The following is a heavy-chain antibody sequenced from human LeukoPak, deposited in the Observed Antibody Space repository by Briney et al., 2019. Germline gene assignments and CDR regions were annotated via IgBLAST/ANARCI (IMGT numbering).Heavy chain of an antibody. Sequence: GGSLRLSCVASGFTFSSYWMSWVRQAPGKGLEWVANIKQDGSEKEYVDSVKGRFTISRDNAKNSVYPQMNSLRADDTAVYYCAREGRGGFDSWGQGTLVTVSS. CDR2: IKQDGSEK. CDR3: AREGRGGFDS. CDR1: GFTFSSYW. V-gene: IGHV3-7*01. J-gene: IGHJ4*02. D-gene: IGHD3-10*01.